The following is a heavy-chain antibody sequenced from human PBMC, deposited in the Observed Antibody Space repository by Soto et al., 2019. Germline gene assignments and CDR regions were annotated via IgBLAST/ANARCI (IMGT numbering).Heavy chain of an antibody. V-gene: IGHV1-69*02. CDR3: XXXXXXXXXXXXPYNMDV. J-gene: IGHJ6*03. CDR2: IIPILGIP. Sequence: QVQLVQSGAEVKKPGSSVKVSCKASGGTFSNYTISWVRQAPGQGLEWMGRIIPILGIPNYAQKFQGRVTITADKSTNTAXMXLXXXXXXXXXXXXXXXXXXXXXXXXXPYNMDVWGKGTTVTVSS. CDR1: GGTFSNYT.